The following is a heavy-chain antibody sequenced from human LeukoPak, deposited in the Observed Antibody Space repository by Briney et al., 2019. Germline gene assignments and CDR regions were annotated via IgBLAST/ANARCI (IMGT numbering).Heavy chain of an antibody. CDR3: VRGYCSGATCYHFDY. CDR2: FYYSGSD. D-gene: IGHD2-15*01. CDR1: GASITNYY. J-gene: IGHJ4*02. V-gene: IGHV4-59*01. Sequence: PSETLSLTCTVSGASITNYYWNWIRQPPGKGLEWIGYFYYSGSDNYNPSLKSRITISVDTSKNQFSLKLSSVNAADTAVYYCVRGYCSGATCYHFDYWGQGTLVTVSS.